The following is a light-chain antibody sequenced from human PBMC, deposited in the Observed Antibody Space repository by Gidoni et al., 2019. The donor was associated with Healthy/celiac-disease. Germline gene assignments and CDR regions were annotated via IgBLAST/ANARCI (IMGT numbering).Light chain of an antibody. CDR3: QQANSFPIT. CDR2: AAA. CDR1: PGISSW. Sequence: DIQMTQSPSSVSASVADRVTITCRANPGISSWVAWYQQKPRKAPKLLMDAAASLQSGVPSRFSGSGSGTDFTLTISSLQPDDFATYYCQQANSFPITFGQGTRLEIK. V-gene: IGKV1-12*01. J-gene: IGKJ5*01.